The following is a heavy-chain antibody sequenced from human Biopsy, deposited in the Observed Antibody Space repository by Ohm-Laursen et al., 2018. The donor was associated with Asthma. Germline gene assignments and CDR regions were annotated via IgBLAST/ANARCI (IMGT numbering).Heavy chain of an antibody. CDR3: AKDEGKVKNWFDP. J-gene: IGHJ5*02. D-gene: IGHD2/OR15-2a*01. Sequence: RLSGTASGFTFGNFGMDWLRQAPGKGLEWLAVISDDGGQKHYGASVKGRFTISRDNSKSTVFLDMTSLKDEDTGLYFCAKDEGKVKNWFDPWGPGTRVNVSS. CDR2: ISDDGGQK. V-gene: IGHV3-30*18. CDR1: GFTFGNFG.